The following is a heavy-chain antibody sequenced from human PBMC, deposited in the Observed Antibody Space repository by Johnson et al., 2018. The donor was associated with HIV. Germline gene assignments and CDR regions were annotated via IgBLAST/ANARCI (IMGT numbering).Heavy chain of an antibody. Sequence: MQLVESGGGVVQPGGSLRLSCAVSGFTFSSSAMSWVRQAPGTGLEWVSAISGSGGSTYYADSVRGLFTISRDNSKNTLYLQMNSLRAEDTAVYYCARDRHSSSFDAFDIWGQGTMVTVSS. CDR2: ISGSGGST. D-gene: IGHD6-6*01. CDR1: GFTFSSSA. J-gene: IGHJ3*02. CDR3: ARDRHSSSFDAFDI. V-gene: IGHV3-23*04.